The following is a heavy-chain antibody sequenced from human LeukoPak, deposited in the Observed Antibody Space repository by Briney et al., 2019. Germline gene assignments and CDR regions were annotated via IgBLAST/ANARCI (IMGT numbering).Heavy chain of an antibody. V-gene: IGHV3-23*01. CDR2: ISGSGGGGT. D-gene: IGHD5/OR15-5a*01. CDR3: AKNSLRSFQY. CDR1: GFIFTTYA. Sequence: GGSLRLSCTASGFIFTTYAMSWARQAPGKGLEWVSFISGSGGGGTYYADSVKGRFTISRDNSKNTLYLQMDSLRAEDTALYYCAKNSLRSFQYWGQGTLVTVSS. J-gene: IGHJ4*02.